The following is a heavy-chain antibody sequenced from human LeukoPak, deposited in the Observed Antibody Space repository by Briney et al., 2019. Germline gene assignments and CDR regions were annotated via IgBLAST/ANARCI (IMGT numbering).Heavy chain of an antibody. Sequence: GGSLRLSCAASGFTFSSYGMSWVRQAPGKGLEWGSAISGSGGSTYYADSVKGGFTISRDNSNNTLYLQMNSLRAEDTAVYYCAKEEATVTDNWFDPWGQGTLVTVSS. CDR2: ISGSGGST. J-gene: IGHJ5*02. CDR3: AKEEATVTDNWFDP. V-gene: IGHV3-23*01. D-gene: IGHD4-17*01. CDR1: GFTFSSYG.